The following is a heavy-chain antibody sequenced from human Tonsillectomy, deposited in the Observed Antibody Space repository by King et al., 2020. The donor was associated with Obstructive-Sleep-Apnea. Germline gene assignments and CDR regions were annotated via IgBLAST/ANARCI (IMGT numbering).Heavy chain of an antibody. CDR1: GGSISSYF. J-gene: IGHJ4*02. CDR3: AREGSGSRPFDY. Sequence: VQLQESGPGLVKPSETLSLMCTVSGGSISSYFWTWIRQPAGKGLEWIGRIYTSGSTNYNLSLNSRVTMSVDMSKNQFSLKLSSVTAADTAVYYCAREGSGSRPFDYWGQGTLVTVSS. D-gene: IGHD3-10*01. CDR2: IYTSGST. V-gene: IGHV4-4*07.